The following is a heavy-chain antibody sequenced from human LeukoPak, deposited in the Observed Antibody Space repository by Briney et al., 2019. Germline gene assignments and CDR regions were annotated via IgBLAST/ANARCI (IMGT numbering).Heavy chain of an antibody. V-gene: IGHV3-53*01. CDR2: VSSEGNT. J-gene: IGHJ4*02. D-gene: IGHD5-18*01. CDR3: ARKVGYGYALDC. CDR1: GLTVSTNS. Sequence: PGGSLRLSCAASGLTVSTNSMTWVRQAPGMGLEWVSVVSSEGNTFYADSVKGRFTTSTDNSKNTLYLQMNSLRAEDTAVYYCARKVGYGYALDCWGQGTLVTVSS.